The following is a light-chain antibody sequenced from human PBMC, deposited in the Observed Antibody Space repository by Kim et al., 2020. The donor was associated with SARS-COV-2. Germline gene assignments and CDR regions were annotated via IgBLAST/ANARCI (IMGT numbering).Light chain of an antibody. CDR2: RNN. CDR3: AAWDDSLSGWV. CDR1: SSNIGRNS. V-gene: IGLV1-47*01. Sequence: GQRVTISCSGSSSNIGRNSVDWYQQLPGTVPKLLIYRNNQRPSGVPARFSGSKSGTSASLAISGLRSEDEADYYCAAWDDSLSGWVFGGGTQLTVL. J-gene: IGLJ3*02.